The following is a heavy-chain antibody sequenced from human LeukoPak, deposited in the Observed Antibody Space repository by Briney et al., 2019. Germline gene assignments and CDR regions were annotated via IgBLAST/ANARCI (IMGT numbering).Heavy chain of an antibody. V-gene: IGHV4-31*03. CDR2: IYYSGST. CDR1: GGSISSGGYY. J-gene: IGHJ4*02. D-gene: IGHD3-22*01. Sequence: SQTLSLTCTVSGGSISSGGYYWSWIRQHPGKGLEWIGYIYYSGSTYYNPSLKSRVTISVDTSKNQFSLKLSSVTAADTAVYYCARDDSSGYDYWGQGTLVTVSS. CDR3: ARDDSSGYDY.